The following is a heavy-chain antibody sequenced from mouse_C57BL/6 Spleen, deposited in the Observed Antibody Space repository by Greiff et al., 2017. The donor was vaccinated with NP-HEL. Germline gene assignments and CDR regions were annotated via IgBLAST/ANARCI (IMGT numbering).Heavy chain of an antibody. Sequence: VQLQQPGAELVKPGASVKLSCTASGYTFTSYWMHWVKQRPGRGLEWIGRIGPNSGGTKYNEKFKSKATLTVDKPSSTDYMQLSSLTSEDSAVYYCARYYSSGYVAWFAYWGQGTLVTVSA. CDR3: ARYYSSGYVAWFAY. CDR1: GYTFTSYW. D-gene: IGHD3-2*02. J-gene: IGHJ3*01. V-gene: IGHV1-72*01. CDR2: IGPNSGGT.